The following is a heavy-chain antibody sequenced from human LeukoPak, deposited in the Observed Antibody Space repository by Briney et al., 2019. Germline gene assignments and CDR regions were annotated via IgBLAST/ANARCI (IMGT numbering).Heavy chain of an antibody. D-gene: IGHD4-17*01. CDR1: GFTFSSYW. J-gene: IGHJ5*02. CDR2: VKQDGSEK. CDR3: AKLLTTVTSNWFDP. V-gene: IGHV3-7*01. Sequence: PGGSLRVSCAASGFTFSSYWMSWVRQAPGKGLEWVATVKQDGSEKYYVDSVKGRFTISRNNAKNSLFLQMNSLRAEDTAVYYCAKLLTTVTSNWFDPWGQGTLVTVSS.